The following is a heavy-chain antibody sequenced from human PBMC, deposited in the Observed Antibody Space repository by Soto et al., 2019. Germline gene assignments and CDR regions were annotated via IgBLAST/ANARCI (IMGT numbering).Heavy chain of an antibody. V-gene: IGHV1-69*13. Sequence: ASVKVSCKASGGTFNSYAISWVRQAPGQGLEWMGGIIPIFGTANYAQKFQGRATITADESTSTAYMELSSLRSEDAAVYYCARAVTPGHYYYYGMDVWGQGTTVTVSS. CDR1: GGTFNSYA. CDR3: ARAVTPGHYYYYGMDV. D-gene: IGHD2-2*01. J-gene: IGHJ6*02. CDR2: IIPIFGTA.